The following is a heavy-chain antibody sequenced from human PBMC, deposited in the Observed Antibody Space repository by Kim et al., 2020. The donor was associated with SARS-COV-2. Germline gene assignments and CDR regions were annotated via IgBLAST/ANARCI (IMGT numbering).Heavy chain of an antibody. V-gene: IGHV5-51*01. Sequence: GESLKISCKGSGYSFTSYWIGWVRQMPGKGLEWMGIIYPGDSDTRYSPSFQGQVTISADKSISTAYLQWSSLKASDTAMYYCARDYYDSSGYYYGGDYWGQGTLVTVSS. D-gene: IGHD3-22*01. CDR1: GYSFTSYW. CDR2: IYPGDSDT. CDR3: ARDYYDSSGYYYGGDY. J-gene: IGHJ4*02.